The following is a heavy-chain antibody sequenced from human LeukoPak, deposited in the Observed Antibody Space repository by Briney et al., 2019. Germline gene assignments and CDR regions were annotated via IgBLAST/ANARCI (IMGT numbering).Heavy chain of an antibody. V-gene: IGHV5-51*01. D-gene: IGHD2-2*01. CDR1: GYSFTSYW. CDR3: ATHVYCSSTSCPMDV. J-gene: IGHJ6*03. Sequence: GESLKISCKGSGYSFTSYWIGWVRQMPGKGLEWMGIIYPGDSDTRYSPSFQGQVTISADKSISTAYLQWSSLKASDTAMYYCATHVYCSSTSCPMDVWGKGTTVTVSS. CDR2: IYPGDSDT.